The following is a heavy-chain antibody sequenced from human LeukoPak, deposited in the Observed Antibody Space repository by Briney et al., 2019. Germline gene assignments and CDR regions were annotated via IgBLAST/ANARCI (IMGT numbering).Heavy chain of an antibody. CDR2: MNPNSGGT. Sequence: GASVKVSCKASGYIFSDYYLHWVRQAPGQGLEWMGWMNPNSGGTNYAQKFQGRITRTGDTSTAYLELSRLRSDDTAVYYCARDLGSTVIVGGDAFDLWGQGTMVTVSS. J-gene: IGHJ3*01. CDR3: ARDLGSTVIVGGDAFDL. D-gene: IGHD2/OR15-2a*01. CDR1: GYIFSDYY. V-gene: IGHV1-2*02.